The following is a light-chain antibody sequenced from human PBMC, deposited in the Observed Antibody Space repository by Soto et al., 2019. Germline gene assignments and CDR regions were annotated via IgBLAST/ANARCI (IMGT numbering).Light chain of an antibody. V-gene: IGKV4-1*01. CDR2: WAS. CDR3: QQYYSTPYT. CDR1: QSVLYSSNNKNY. Sequence: DIVMTQSPDSLAVSLGERATINCKSSQSVLYSSNNKNYLAWYQQKPGQPPKLLIYWASTRESGVPDRFSGSGSGTDFPLHISRRQAEDVAVYYCQQYYSTPYTFGQGTKLEIK. J-gene: IGKJ2*01.